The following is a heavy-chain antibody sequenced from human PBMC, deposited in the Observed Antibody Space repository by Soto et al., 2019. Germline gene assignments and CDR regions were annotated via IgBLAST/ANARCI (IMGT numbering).Heavy chain of an antibody. Sequence: QVQLVESGGGVVQPGRSLRLSCAASGFTFSSYAMHWVRQAPGKGLEWVAVISYDGSNKYYADSVKGRFTISRDNSKTTLYLQMNSLRAADTAVYYCARDTRQLVVPAAVNGMVVWGQGTTVTVSS. CDR1: GFTFSSYA. CDR2: ISYDGSNK. V-gene: IGHV3-30-3*01. CDR3: ARDTRQLVVPAAVNGMVV. D-gene: IGHD2-2*01. J-gene: IGHJ6*02.